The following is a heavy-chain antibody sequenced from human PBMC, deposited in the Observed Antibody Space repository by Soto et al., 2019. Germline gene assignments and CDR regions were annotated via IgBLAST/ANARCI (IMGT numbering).Heavy chain of an antibody. CDR2: TKYRSKWYT. CDR1: VYSVSSNIAA. CDR3: AREGSSTCNYYFEF. V-gene: IGHV6-1*01. J-gene: IGHJ4*02. Sequence: SQTLSLTCAISVYSVSSNIAAWNWVSQSPSRGLEWLGRTKYRSKWYTDYATSVKSRITINPDTSKNQVSLQLNSVTPEDTTVYYCAREGSSTCNYYFEFWRQGIWVSVSS. D-gene: IGHD6-13*01.